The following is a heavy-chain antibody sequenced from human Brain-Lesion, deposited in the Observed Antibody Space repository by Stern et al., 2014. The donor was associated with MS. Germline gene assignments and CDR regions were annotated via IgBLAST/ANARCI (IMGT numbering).Heavy chain of an antibody. CDR1: GGLFRSDA. V-gene: IGHV1-69*01. D-gene: IGHD7-27*01. Sequence: VQLVESGAEVRKPGSSVKVSCKASGGLFRSDAISWVRQAPAHGLEWLGGIIPMTGEAHYAQKFLDRVTITADESTTTTYMDLNSLTSEDTALYYCARHWGTDLWGQGTLLTVSS. CDR3: ARHWGTDL. J-gene: IGHJ5*02. CDR2: IIPMTGEA.